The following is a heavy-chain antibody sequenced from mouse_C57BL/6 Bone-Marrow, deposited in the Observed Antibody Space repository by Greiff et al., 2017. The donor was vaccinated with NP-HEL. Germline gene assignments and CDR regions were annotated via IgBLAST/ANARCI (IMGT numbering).Heavy chain of an antibody. CDR3: ARQMLH. CDR2: ISNGGGST. CDR1: GFTFSDYY. D-gene: IGHD2-12*01. V-gene: IGHV5-12*01. Sequence: EVQVVESGGGLVQPGGSLKLSCAASGFTFSDYYMYWVRQTPEKRLEWVAYISNGGGSTYYPDTVKGRFPISRDNAKNTLYLQMSRLKSEDTAMYYCARQMLHWGQGTLVTVSA. J-gene: IGHJ3*01.